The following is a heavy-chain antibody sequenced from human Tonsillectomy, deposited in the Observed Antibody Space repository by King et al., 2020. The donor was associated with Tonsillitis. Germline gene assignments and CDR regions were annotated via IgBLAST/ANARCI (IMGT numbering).Heavy chain of an antibody. V-gene: IGHV3-30*18. J-gene: IGHJ4*02. Sequence: VQLVESRGGVVQPGRSLRLSCAASGSAFSSYGMHWVRQAPGKGLEWVAVISYDGNNKNYADSVKGRFTISRDNSKNTLYLHMNSLRAEDTAVYYCAKDLDYDFWSAYYLVNWGQGTLVTVSS. CDR2: ISYDGNNK. CDR3: AKDLDYDFWSAYYLVN. D-gene: IGHD3-3*01. CDR1: GSAFSSYG.